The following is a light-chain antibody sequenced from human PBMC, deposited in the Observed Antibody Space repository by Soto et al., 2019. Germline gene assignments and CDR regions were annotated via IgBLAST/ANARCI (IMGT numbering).Light chain of an antibody. V-gene: IGKV1-33*01. J-gene: IGKJ5*01. CDR1: QDISNY. Sequence: DIQMTQSPSSLSASVGDRVTITCQASQDISNYLNWYQQKPGIAPKLLIYDASNLETGVPSRFSGSGSGTDVTFTISSLQPEDIATYYCQQYDNLPITFGQGTRLEIK. CDR3: QQYDNLPIT. CDR2: DAS.